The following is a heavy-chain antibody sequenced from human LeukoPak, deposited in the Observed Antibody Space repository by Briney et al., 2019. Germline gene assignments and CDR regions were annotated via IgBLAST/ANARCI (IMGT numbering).Heavy chain of an antibody. CDR3: AKDFGGPTMVVRSDPLGYYFDY. D-gene: IGHD4/OR15-4a*01. V-gene: IGHV3-23*01. CDR1: GFTFSSYA. J-gene: IGHJ4*02. Sequence: GGSLRLSCAASGFTFSSYAMSWVRQAPGKGLEWVSAISGSGGSTYYADSVKGRFTTSRDNSKNTLYLQMNSLRAEDTAVYYCAKDFGGPTMVVRSDPLGYYFDYWGQGTLVTVSS. CDR2: ISGSGGST.